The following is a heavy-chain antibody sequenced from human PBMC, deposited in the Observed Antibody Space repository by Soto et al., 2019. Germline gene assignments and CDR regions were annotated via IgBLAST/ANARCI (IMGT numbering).Heavy chain of an antibody. J-gene: IGHJ6*02. CDR1: GGSISSYY. D-gene: IGHD3-3*01. CDR2: IYTSGST. V-gene: IGHV4-4*07. CDR3: ARESGDYDFWSGYPYYYYGMDV. Sequence: KTSETLSLTCTVSGGSISSYYWSWIRQPAGKGLEWIGRIYTSGSTNYNPSLKSRVTMSVDTSKNQFSLKLSSVTAADTAVYYCARESGDYDFWSGYPYYYYGMDVWGQGTTVTVSS.